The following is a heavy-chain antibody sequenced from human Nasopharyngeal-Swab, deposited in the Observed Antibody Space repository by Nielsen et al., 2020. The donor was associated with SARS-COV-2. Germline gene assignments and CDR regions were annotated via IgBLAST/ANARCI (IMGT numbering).Heavy chain of an antibody. J-gene: IGHJ3*02. CDR3: ARQGTRCSGGSCYWDAFDI. D-gene: IGHD2-15*01. V-gene: IGHV4-34*01. CDR2: INHSGST. Sequence: PGKGLEWIGEINHSGSTNYNPSLKSRVTISVDTSKNQFSLKLSSVTAADTAVYYCARQGTRCSGGSCYWDAFDIWGQGTMVTVSS.